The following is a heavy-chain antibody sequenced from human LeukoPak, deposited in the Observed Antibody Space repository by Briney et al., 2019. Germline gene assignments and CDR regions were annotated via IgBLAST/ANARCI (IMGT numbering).Heavy chain of an antibody. Sequence: GGSLRLSCAASGFTFSGYWMSWVRQAPGKGLEWVANIKQDGSEKNYVDSVKGRFTISRDNAKNSLYLQMNSLRAEDTAVYYCAKYLGCNFDYWGQGTLVTVPS. CDR1: GFTFSGYW. CDR2: IKQDGSEK. V-gene: IGHV3-7*05. J-gene: IGHJ4*02. CDR3: AKYLGCNFDY. D-gene: IGHD2-15*01.